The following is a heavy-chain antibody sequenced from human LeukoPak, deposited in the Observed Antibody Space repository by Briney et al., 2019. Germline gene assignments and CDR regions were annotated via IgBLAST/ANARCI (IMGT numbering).Heavy chain of an antibody. J-gene: IGHJ6*03. CDR1: GYTFTSYY. D-gene: IGHD5-18*01. Sequence: ASVKVSCKASGYTFTSYYMHWVRQAPGQGLEWMGIINPSGGSTSHAQKFQGRVTMTRDMSTSTVYMELSSLRSEDTAVYYCARGAQLWLSAYYYYYMDVWGKGTTVTVSS. CDR2: INPSGGST. CDR3: ARGAQLWLSAYYYYYMDV. V-gene: IGHV1-46*01.